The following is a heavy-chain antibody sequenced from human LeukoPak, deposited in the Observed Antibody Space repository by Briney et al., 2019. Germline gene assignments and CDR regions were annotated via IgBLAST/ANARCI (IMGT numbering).Heavy chain of an antibody. D-gene: IGHD1-26*01. Sequence: GESLQISCQGSGYSFTSYWISWVRQMPGKGLEWMGRIDPSDSYTNYSPSFQGHVTISADKSISTAYLQWSSLKASDTAMYYCARPHSGSYYGSAFDVWGQGTMVTVSS. V-gene: IGHV5-10-1*01. CDR2: IDPSDSYT. CDR3: ARPHSGSYYGSAFDV. J-gene: IGHJ3*01. CDR1: GYSFTSYW.